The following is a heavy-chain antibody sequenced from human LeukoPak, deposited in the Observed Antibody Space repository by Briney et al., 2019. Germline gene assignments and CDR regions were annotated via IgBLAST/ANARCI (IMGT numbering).Heavy chain of an antibody. CDR3: ASVGKDDSSGYYTIDY. CDR1: GGSFSGYY. CDR2: INHSGST. J-gene: IGHJ4*02. D-gene: IGHD3-22*01. Sequence: PSETLSLTCAVYGGSFSGYYWSWIRQPPGKGLEWIGEINHSGSTNYNPSLKSRVTISVDTSKNQFSLKLSSVTAADTAVYYCASVGKDDSSGYYTIDYWGQGTLVTVSS. V-gene: IGHV4-34*01.